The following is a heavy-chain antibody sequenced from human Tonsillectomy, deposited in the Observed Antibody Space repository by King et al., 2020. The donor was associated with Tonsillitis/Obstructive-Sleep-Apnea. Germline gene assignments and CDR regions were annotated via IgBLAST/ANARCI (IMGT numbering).Heavy chain of an antibody. CDR2: INSKTDGGTA. CDR3: LTTDWDY. V-gene: IGHV3-15*01. CDR1: GFTFSNAC. J-gene: IGHJ4*02. D-gene: IGHD4-17*01. Sequence: VQLVESGGGLVKPGGSLRLSCAASGFTFSNACRSWVRQAPGKGLEWVGRINSKTDGGTADYATPVKGRFTISRDDSKNKLYLQMNSLKTEDTAVYYCLTTDWDYWGQGTLVTVSS.